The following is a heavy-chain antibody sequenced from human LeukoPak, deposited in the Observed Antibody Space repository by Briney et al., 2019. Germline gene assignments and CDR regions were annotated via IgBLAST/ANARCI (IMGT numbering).Heavy chain of an antibody. D-gene: IGHD6-13*01. Sequence: GSLRLSCAASGFTFNKFAMSWVRQAPGKGLEWVSGIIENGGETYYADSVRGRFTISRDNSKNTLYLQMNSLRAEDTAVYYCAKDYEYNSNTWYFHWGRGTLVSVSS. V-gene: IGHV3-23*01. CDR3: AKDYEYNSNTWYFH. J-gene: IGHJ4*02. CDR1: GFTFNKFA. CDR2: IIENGGET.